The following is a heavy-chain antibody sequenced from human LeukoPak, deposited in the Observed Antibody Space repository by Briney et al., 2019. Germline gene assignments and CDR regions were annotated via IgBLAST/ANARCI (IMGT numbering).Heavy chain of an antibody. CDR3: ARGPHRLRPNFDY. CDR2: INPNSGGA. V-gene: IGHV1-2*02. Sequence: GASVKVSCKASGYTFTGYNMYWVRQAPGQGLEWMGRINPNSGGANYAQKFQGRVTMTRDTSTSTAYMELSSLTSDNTAVYYCARGPHRLRPNFDYWGQGTLVTVSS. D-gene: IGHD4-17*01. CDR1: GYTFTGYN. J-gene: IGHJ4*02.